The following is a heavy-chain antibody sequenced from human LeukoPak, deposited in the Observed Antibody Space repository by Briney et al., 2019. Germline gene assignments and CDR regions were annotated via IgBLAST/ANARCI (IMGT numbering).Heavy chain of an antibody. Sequence: GGSLRLSCAASGFTFSSYSMNWVRQAPGKGLEWVSSISSSSNFIYYADSVKGRFTISRDNAQNSLYLQMNSLRAEDTAVYYCAIPPLSGTGSSRPLAGMDVW. D-gene: IGHD3-10*01. CDR1: GFTFSSYS. CDR2: ISSSSNFI. V-gene: IGHV3-21*01. J-gene: IGHJ6*01. CDR3: AIPPLSGTGSSRPLAGMDV.